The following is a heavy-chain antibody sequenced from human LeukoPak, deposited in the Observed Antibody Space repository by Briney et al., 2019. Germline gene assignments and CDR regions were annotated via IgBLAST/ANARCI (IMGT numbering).Heavy chain of an antibody. CDR1: GFSVRNYY. J-gene: IGHJ5*02. D-gene: IGHD3/OR15-3a*01. CDR2: IRGSGET. V-gene: IGHV3-66*03. CDR3: ARDRAATEDWVEFDP. Sequence: GGSLGLSCAGSGFSVRNYYMNWVRHAPGKGREGVSHIRGSGETFYADSVKGRFTISRDDSKNTVYLQMNSLRVEDTAVYSCARDRAATEDWVEFDPWGQGTLVTVSS.